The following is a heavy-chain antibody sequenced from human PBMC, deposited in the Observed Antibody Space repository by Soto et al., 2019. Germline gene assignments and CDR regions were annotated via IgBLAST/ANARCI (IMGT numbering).Heavy chain of an antibody. Sequence: QVQLVESGGGVVQPGRSLRLSCAASGFTFSNYGMHWVRQAPGKGLEWVAVISYDGSDKYYADSVKGRFTISRDNSKNTLYLQMNSLRPEDTAVYYCAKDRHDYSKYFDYWGQGTLVTVSS. CDR1: GFTFSNYG. J-gene: IGHJ4*02. CDR2: ISYDGSDK. D-gene: IGHD4-4*01. CDR3: AKDRHDYSKYFDY. V-gene: IGHV3-30*18.